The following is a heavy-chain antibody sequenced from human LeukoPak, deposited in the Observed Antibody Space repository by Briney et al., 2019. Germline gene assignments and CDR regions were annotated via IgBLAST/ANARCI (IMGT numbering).Heavy chain of an antibody. V-gene: IGHV1-18*01. CDR1: GYTFSNFG. Sequence: ASVKVSCKASGYTFSNFGISWVRQAPGQGLEWMGWISAYNGNTNYAQRLQGRVTMTTDTSTSTAYMELRSLRSDDSAVYYCARDRDYGDYNTQDLFVYWGQGTLVTVSS. CDR3: ARDRDYGDYNTQDLFVY. J-gene: IGHJ4*02. CDR2: ISAYNGNT. D-gene: IGHD4-17*01.